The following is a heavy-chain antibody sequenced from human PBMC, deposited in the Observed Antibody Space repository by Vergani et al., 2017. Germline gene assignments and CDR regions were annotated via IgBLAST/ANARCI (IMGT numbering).Heavy chain of an antibody. D-gene: IGHD5-12*01. J-gene: IGHJ1*01. Sequence: QLQLQESGPGLVKPSETLSLTCTVSGVSISSSSYYWGWIRQPPGRGLEWFGSIYYSGRTYYNPSLKSRVTISVDTSKNQFSLKLSSVTAADTAVYYCASVLYSGDDLEYFQHWGQGTLVTVSS. CDR1: GVSISSSSYY. CDR2: IYYSGRT. CDR3: ASVLYSGDDLEYFQH. V-gene: IGHV4-39*01.